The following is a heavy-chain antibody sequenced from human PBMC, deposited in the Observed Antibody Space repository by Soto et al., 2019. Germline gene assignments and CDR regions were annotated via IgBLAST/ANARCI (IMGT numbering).Heavy chain of an antibody. Sequence: SETLSLTCTVSGGSISSYYWSWIRQPPGKGLEWIGYIYYSGSTNYNPSLKSRVTISVDTSKNQFSLKLSSVTAADTAVYYCARRPYGDYYFDYWGQGTLVTVS. CDR3: ARRPYGDYYFDY. V-gene: IGHV4-59*08. CDR1: GGSISSYY. CDR2: IYYSGST. J-gene: IGHJ4*02. D-gene: IGHD4-17*01.